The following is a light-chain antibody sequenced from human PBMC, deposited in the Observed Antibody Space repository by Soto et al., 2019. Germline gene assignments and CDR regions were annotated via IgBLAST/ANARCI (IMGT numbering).Light chain of an antibody. Sequence: EIVMTQSPATLSVSPGERVTLSCRASQSVSSNLAWYQQKVGQAPRLLIYGASTRATDMPGRFSGRGSGTEFTLTISSLQPDDFATYYCQQYNSYSLGQGTKVDIK. V-gene: IGKV3-15*01. J-gene: IGKJ1*01. CDR2: GAS. CDR1: QSVSSN. CDR3: QQYNSYS.